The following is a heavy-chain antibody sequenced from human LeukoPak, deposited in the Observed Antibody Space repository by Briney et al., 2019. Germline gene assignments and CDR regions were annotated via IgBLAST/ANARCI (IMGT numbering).Heavy chain of an antibody. D-gene: IGHD3-3*01. V-gene: IGHV3-33*06. CDR2: IWYDGSNK. Sequence: PGRSLRLSCTASGFTFGDYAMSWVRQAPGKGLEWVAIIWYDGSNKYYADSVKGRFTISRDNSKNTLYLQMNSLRAEDTAVYYCAKPFHDFWSGLDYWGQGTLVTVSS. CDR3: AKPFHDFWSGLDY. CDR1: GFTFGDYA. J-gene: IGHJ4*02.